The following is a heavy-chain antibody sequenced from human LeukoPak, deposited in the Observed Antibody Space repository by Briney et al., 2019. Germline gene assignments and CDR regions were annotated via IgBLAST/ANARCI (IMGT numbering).Heavy chain of an antibody. D-gene: IGHD3-10*01. V-gene: IGHV3-48*02. CDR1: GFTLSSYE. J-gene: IGHJ4*02. CDR3: ARSRGVSDY. CDR2: ISTSSSTI. Sequence: GGSLRLSCAASGFTLSSYEMNWVRQAPGKGLEWVSYISTSSSTIYYADSVKGRFTISRDNAKNSLYLQMSSLRDDDTAVYFCARSRGVSDYWGQGTLVTVSS.